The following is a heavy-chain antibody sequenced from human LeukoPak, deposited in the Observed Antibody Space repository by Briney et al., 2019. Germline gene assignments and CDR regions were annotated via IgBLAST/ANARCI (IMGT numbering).Heavy chain of an antibody. D-gene: IGHD3-3*01. CDR2: IYYSGST. CDR1: GGSISSGGYY. J-gene: IGHJ3*02. Sequence: SETLSLTCTVSGGSISSGGYYWSWIRQHPGKGLEWIGYIYYSGSTYYNPSLKSRVTISVDTSKNQFSLKLSSVTAADTAVYYCARDRGDFWSGYYDGGAAFDIWGQGTMVTVSS. CDR3: ARDRGDFWSGYYDGGAAFDI. V-gene: IGHV4-31*03.